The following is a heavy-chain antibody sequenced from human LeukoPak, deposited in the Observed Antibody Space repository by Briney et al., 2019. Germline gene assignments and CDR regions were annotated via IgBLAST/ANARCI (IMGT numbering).Heavy chain of an antibody. CDR2: INHSGST. D-gene: IGHD2/OR15-2a*01. CDR1: GGSFSGYY. J-gene: IGHJ4*02. V-gene: IGHV4-34*01. Sequence: SETLSLTCAVYGGSFSGYYWSWIRQPPGKGLEWIGEINHSGSTNYNPSLKSRVTISVDTSKNQFPLKLSSVTAADTAVYYCATFYRHFDYWGQGTLVTVSS. CDR3: ATFYRHFDY.